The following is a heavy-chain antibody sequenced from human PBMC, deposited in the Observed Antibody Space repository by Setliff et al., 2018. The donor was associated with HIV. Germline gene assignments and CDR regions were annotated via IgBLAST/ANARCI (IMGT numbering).Heavy chain of an antibody. D-gene: IGHD2-15*01. CDR2: IIPILGIV. CDR3: ALPYCGGGNCWSSASLPPAGWFDP. Sequence: ASVKVSCKASGGTFSTYVINWARQAPGQGLEWMGGIIPILGIVNYAQRFQGRVTIPADESTSTAYMELSSLRSEDTAVYYCALPYCGGGNCWSSASLPPAGWFDPWGQGTLVTVSS. V-gene: IGHV1-69*10. J-gene: IGHJ5*02. CDR1: GGTFSTYV.